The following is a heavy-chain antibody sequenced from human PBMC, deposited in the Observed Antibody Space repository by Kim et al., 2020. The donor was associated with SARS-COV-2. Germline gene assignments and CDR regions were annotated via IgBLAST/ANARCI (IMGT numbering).Heavy chain of an antibody. CDR2: ISYDGSKK. Sequence: GGSLRLSCAASGFSFNNFAMHWVRQAPGKGLEWVALISYDGSKKYYADSLKGRFTISRDSSKNTLYLQIDSLRAEDTAVYYCAKDSSCCMITFGGESGGLDVWGQGTTVTVSS. CDR1: GFSFNNFA. CDR3: AKDSSCCMITFGGESGGLDV. V-gene: IGHV3-30*18. D-gene: IGHD3-16*01. J-gene: IGHJ6*02.